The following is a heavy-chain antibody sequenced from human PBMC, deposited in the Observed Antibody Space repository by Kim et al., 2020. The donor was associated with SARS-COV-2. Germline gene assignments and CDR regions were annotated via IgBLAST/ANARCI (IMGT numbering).Heavy chain of an antibody. CDR3: ARHPTAKVLRFLEWLLYLDY. J-gene: IGHJ4*02. D-gene: IGHD3-3*01. Sequence: KSRVTISVDTSKNQFSLKLSSVTAADTAVYYCARHPTAKVLRFLEWLLYLDYWGQGTLVTVSS. V-gene: IGHV4-39*01.